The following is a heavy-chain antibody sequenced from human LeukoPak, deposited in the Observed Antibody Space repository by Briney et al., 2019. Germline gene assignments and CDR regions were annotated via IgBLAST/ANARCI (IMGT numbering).Heavy chain of an antibody. Sequence: ASVKVSCKASGYTFTGYYMHWVRQAPGQGVEWMGWINPNSGGTNYAQKFHGRVTMTRDTSISTAYMELSRLRSDDTAVYYCARDLDSGSYLPGAFDIWGQGTMVTVSS. CDR2: INPNSGGT. CDR1: GYTFTGYY. D-gene: IGHD1-26*01. CDR3: ARDLDSGSYLPGAFDI. V-gene: IGHV1-2*02. J-gene: IGHJ3*02.